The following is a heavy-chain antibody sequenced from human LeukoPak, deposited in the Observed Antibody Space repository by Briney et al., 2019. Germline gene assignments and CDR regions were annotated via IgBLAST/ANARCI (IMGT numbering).Heavy chain of an antibody. CDR3: ARDYDILTGYGYYYYMDV. V-gene: IGHV4-61*02. Sequence: PSETLSLTCTVSGGSISSRSYYWSWIRQPAGKGLEWIGRIYTSGSTNYNPSLKSRVTMSVDTSKNQFSLKLSSVTAADTAVYYCARDYDILTGYGYYYYMDVWGKGTTVTISS. D-gene: IGHD3-9*01. CDR1: GGSISSRSYY. J-gene: IGHJ6*03. CDR2: IYTSGST.